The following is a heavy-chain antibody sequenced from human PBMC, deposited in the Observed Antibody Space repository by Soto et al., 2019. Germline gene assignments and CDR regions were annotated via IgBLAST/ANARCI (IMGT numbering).Heavy chain of an antibody. D-gene: IGHD5-12*01. CDR2: ISGSGGST. CDR3: AKDRYYIVATPSAFDI. CDR1: GFTFSSYA. J-gene: IGHJ3*02. V-gene: IGHV3-23*01. Sequence: EVQLLESGGGLVQPGGSLRLSCAASGFTFSSYAMTWVRQAPGKGLEWVSAISGSGGSTYYADSVKGRFTISRDNSKNTLYLQMNSLGAEDTAVYYCAKDRYYIVATPSAFDIWGQGTMVTVSS.